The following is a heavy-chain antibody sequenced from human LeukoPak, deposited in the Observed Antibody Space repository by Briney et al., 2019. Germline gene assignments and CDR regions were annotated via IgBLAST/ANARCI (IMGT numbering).Heavy chain of an antibody. D-gene: IGHD3-10*01. CDR2: ISPYNGDT. V-gene: IGHV1-18*01. CDR1: GYTFTNYG. CDR3: ARGGYYGSGSFPDC. J-gene: IGHJ4*02. Sequence: ASVKVSCKASGYTFTNYGVSWLRQAPGQGLEWMGWISPYNGDTNYAQKLQGRVTMTTDTSTSTAYMDLRSLRSDDTAVYYCARGGYYGSGSFPDCWGQGTLVTVSS.